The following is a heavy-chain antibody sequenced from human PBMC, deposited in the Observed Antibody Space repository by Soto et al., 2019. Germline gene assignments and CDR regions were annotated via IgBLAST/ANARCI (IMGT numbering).Heavy chain of an antibody. CDR2: IGAAGDT. J-gene: IGHJ6*04. V-gene: IGHV3-13*01. D-gene: IGHD2-8*02. Sequence: HPGGSLRLSCTASGFTFNNYDMHWVRQATGKGLEWLSGIGAAGDTYYPGAVNGRFTISRDNARNSLYLQMNSLSAADTAVYYCVRGVLGPGDYYYGMDVWGKGTTVTVS. CDR1: GFTFNNYD. CDR3: VRGVLGPGDYYYGMDV.